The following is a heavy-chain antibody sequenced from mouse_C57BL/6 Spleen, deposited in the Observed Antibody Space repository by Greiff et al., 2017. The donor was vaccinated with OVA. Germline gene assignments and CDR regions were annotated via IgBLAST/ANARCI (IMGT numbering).Heavy chain of an antibody. CDR2: IDPEDGET. CDR1: GFNIKDYY. J-gene: IGHJ2*01. Sequence: VQLMESGAELVKPGASVKLSCTASGFNIKDYYMPWVKQRTEQGLEWIGRIDPEDGETKYAPKFQGKATITEDTSTNTAYLQLSSLTSEDTAVYYCARCGLDTDPFDYWGQGTTLTVSS. D-gene: IGHD1-1*01. CDR3: ARCGLDTDPFDY. V-gene: IGHV14-2*01.